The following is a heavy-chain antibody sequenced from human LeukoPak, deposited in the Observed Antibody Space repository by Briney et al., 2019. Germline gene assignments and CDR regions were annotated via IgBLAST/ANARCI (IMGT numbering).Heavy chain of an antibody. CDR3: ARGSKGPDY. V-gene: IGHV3-64*01. J-gene: IGHJ4*02. Sequence: PGGSLRLSCAASGFTFSSNGMSWVRQAPGKGLEWVSAITPNGGTTYYANSVKSRFTISRDNSKNMMSLQMGSLKPEDMAVYYCARGSKGPDYWGQGTLVTVSS. CDR2: ITPNGGTT. CDR1: GFTFSSNG.